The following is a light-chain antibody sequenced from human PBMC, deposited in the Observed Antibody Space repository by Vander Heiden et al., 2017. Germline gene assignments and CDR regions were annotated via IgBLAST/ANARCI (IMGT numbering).Light chain of an antibody. J-gene: IGKJ1*01. V-gene: IGKV4-1*01. CDR3: HLSYSTPPT. CDR1: QSVLYSSNNKNY. CDR2: WAS. Sequence: IVSTHGRESRRVALGERGSINCKSSQSVLYSSNNKNYLAWYQQKPGQPPKLLIYWASTRESGVPDRFSGTGSGTAFTLTMISLQAEDQAVSYCHLSYSTPPTFGQGIKVEI.